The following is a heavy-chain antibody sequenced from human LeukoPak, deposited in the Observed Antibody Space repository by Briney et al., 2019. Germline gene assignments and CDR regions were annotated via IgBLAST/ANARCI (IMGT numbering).Heavy chain of an antibody. D-gene: IGHD3-22*01. V-gene: IGHV3-72*01. J-gene: IGHJ4*02. CDR1: GFTFSDHY. CDR3: TRGPRKEDSRARGDN. Sequence: GGSLRLSCAASGFTFSDHYMDWVRQAPGKGLEWVGRTRNKANSYTTEYAASVKGRFTISRDDSKNSLYLQMNSLKTEDTAVYYCTRGPRKEDSRARGDNWGQGTLVTVSS. CDR2: TRNKANSYTT.